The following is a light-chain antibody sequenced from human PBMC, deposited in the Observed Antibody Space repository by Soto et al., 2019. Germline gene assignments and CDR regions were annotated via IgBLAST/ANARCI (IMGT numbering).Light chain of an antibody. CDR1: QDISDD. CDR3: LQNHNYPRT. CDR2: GAS. V-gene: IGKV1-6*01. J-gene: IGKJ1*01. Sequence: AIQMTRSPSSLSASVGDRVTITCRASQDISDDVGWYQQTPGKAPKLLISGASRLQSGVPSRFCGSGSGAAFTLTITSLRPEDSATYYCLQNHNYPRTFGQGTKVEI.